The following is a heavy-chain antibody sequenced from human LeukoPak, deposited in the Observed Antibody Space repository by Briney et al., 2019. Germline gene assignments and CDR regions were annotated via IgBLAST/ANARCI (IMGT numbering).Heavy chain of an antibody. Sequence: GGSLRLSCAASGFTFSSYSMNWVRQAPGKGLEWVSSISSSSSYIYYADSVKGRFTISRDNAKSSLYLQMNSLRVEDTAVYYCARAFLAPDAFDIWGQGTMVTVSS. CDR2: ISSSSSYI. CDR3: ARAFLAPDAFDI. J-gene: IGHJ3*02. V-gene: IGHV3-21*01. D-gene: IGHD3-3*01. CDR1: GFTFSSYS.